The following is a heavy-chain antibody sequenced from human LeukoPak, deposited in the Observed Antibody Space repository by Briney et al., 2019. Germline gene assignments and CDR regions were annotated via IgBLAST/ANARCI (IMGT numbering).Heavy chain of an antibody. CDR1: GCSISSYY. Sequence: PSETLSLTCTVSGCSISSYYRSWIRQPPGKGLEWIGYIYYSGSTNYNPSLKSRVTISVDTSKNQFSLKLSSVTAADTAVYYCARDLMITFGGDPDYMDVWGKGTTVTVSS. V-gene: IGHV4-59*01. CDR3: ARDLMITFGGDPDYMDV. D-gene: IGHD3-16*01. J-gene: IGHJ6*03. CDR2: IYYSGST.